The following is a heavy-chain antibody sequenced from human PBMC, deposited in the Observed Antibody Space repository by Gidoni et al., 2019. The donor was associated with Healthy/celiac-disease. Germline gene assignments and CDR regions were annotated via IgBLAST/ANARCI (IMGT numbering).Heavy chain of an antibody. D-gene: IGHD3-10*01. CDR3: ARGVRGEGYMDV. Sequence: QVQLQESGPGLVKPSQTLSLTCTVSGGSISSGSYYWSWIRQPAGKGLEWIGRIYTSGSTNYNPSLKSRVTMSVDTSKNQFSLKLSSVTAADTAVYYCARGVRGEGYMDVWGKGTTVTVSS. J-gene: IGHJ6*03. V-gene: IGHV4-61*02. CDR2: IYTSGST. CDR1: GGSISSGSYY.